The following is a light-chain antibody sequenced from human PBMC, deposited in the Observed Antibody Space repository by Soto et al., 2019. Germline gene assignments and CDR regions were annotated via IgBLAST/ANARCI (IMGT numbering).Light chain of an antibody. J-gene: IGKJ4*01. CDR3: QQYDSSPLT. CDR2: GAS. CDR1: QSVGGWF. Sequence: ESVLMQSPGTLSLSPGERAALSCRASQSVGGWFLSWYQQKPGQATGLLIYGASSRATGIPDRFSGSGSGTDFTLTISRLEPEDFAVYHCQQYDSSPLTFGGGTKVEIK. V-gene: IGKV3-20*01.